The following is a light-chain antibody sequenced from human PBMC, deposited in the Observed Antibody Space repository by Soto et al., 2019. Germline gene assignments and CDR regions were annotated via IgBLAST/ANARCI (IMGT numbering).Light chain of an antibody. CDR3: SSYTTSNTRQIV. CDR1: SSDVGGYNY. J-gene: IGLJ1*01. Sequence: QSVLTQPASVSGSPGRSITISCTGTSSDVGGYNYVSWYQHHPGKAPKLMIFDVSNRPSGVSNRFSGSKSGNTASLTISGLQPEDEADYYCSSYTTSNTRQIVFGTGTRSPS. V-gene: IGLV2-14*03. CDR2: DVS.